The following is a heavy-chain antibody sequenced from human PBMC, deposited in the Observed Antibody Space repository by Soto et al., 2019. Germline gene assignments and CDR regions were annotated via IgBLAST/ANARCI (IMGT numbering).Heavy chain of an antibody. Sequence: QVQLMQSGAEVKKPGASVKVSCKASGNTFTNYYIHWVRQAPGQGLEWMGTINPSGGHTTYSQNFLGRVTITCDPSASTRYMELTSLTSDDTAVYYCARGGHVVVVTAAFDSWGQGTLVTVSS. CDR3: ARGGHVVVVTAAFDS. CDR1: GNTFTNYY. V-gene: IGHV1-46*01. D-gene: IGHD2-21*02. J-gene: IGHJ4*02. CDR2: INPSGGHT.